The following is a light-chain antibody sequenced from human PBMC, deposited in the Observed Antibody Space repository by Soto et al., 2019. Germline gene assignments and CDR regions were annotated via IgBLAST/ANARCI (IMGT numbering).Light chain of an antibody. CDR1: SGHGSYS. J-gene: IGLJ2*01. V-gene: IGLV4-60*02. Sequence: QLVLTQSSSASASLGSSVKLTCTLSSGHGSYSIAWHQQQPGKAARYLMKLEGSGSYNKGSGVPDRFSGSSSGADRYLTIYTLQFEDEANYYCETWDSNTRGFGGGTKLTVL. CDR2: LEGSGSY. CDR3: ETWDSNTRG.